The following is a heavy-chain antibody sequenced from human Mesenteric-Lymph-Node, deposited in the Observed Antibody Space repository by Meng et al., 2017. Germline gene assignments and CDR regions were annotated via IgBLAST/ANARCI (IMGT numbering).Heavy chain of an antibody. CDR2: IYYSGST. J-gene: IGHJ2*01. V-gene: IGHV4-30-4*01. CDR1: CGSISSGDYY. D-gene: IGHD5-18*01. Sequence: VQLQESGPGLVKPSETLSLTFTVSCGSISSGDYYWSWIRQPPGKGLELIGHIYYSGSTSYNPSLKSRVTISVDTSNNQFSLKLSSVTAADTAVYYCARVGWRQWSFDLWGRGTLVTVSS. CDR3: ARVGWRQWSFDL.